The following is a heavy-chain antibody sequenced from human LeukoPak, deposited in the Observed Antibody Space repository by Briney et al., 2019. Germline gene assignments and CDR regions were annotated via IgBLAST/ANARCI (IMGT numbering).Heavy chain of an antibody. D-gene: IGHD4-17*01. Sequence: SVEVSCKASGGTFCSYAISWVRQAPGLGLKWRGRIIPLLGIAKYAQKFQGRITITADKSTSTANMELSSLRSKETAVYSSAREKTVTRGWPNWFDPWGPGTLVTVSS. CDR3: AREKTVTRGWPNWFDP. CDR1: GGTFCSYA. V-gene: IGHV1-69*04. CDR2: IIPLLGIA. J-gene: IGHJ5*02.